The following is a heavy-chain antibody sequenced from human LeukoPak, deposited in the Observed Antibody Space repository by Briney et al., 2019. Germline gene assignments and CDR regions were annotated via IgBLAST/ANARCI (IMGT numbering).Heavy chain of an antibody. CDR2: MNPNSGNT. V-gene: IGHV1-8*02. CDR3: ARTDSSSWPPFYYYYYMDV. D-gene: IGHD6-13*01. Sequence: GASVKVSCKASGYTFTSYDINWVRQATGQGLEWMGWMNPNSGNTGYAQKFQGRVTMTRNTSISTAYMELSSLRSEDTAVYYCARTDSSSWPPFYYYYYMDVWGKGTTVTISS. CDR1: GYTFTSYD. J-gene: IGHJ6*03.